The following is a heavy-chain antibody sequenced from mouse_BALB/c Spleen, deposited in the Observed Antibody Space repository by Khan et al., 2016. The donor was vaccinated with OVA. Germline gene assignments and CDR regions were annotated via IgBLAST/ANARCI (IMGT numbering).Heavy chain of an antibody. D-gene: IGHD2-1*01. CDR2: IYPNNDGP. CDR1: GYTFTSYV. J-gene: IGHJ3*01. Sequence: VQLQQSGPELVKPGASVKMSCKASGYTFTSYVMHWVKQKPGQGLEWIGYIYPNNDGPEYNEKFKGKATLTSDKSSSTAYMELISLTSEDSAVYYCARVGYYGKGFAYWGQGTLVTVSA. CDR3: ARVGYYGKGFAY. V-gene: IGHV1S136*01.